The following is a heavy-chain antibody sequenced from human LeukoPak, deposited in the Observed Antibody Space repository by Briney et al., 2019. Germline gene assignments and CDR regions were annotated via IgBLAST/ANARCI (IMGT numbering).Heavy chain of an antibody. CDR2: VSGSGDST. V-gene: IGHV3-23*01. J-gene: IGHJ6*02. Sequence: TGGSLRLSCAASGFTFSSYAMSWVRQAPGKGLEWVSAVSGSGDSTYNADSVKGRFTISRDNSKNTLYLQMNSLRAEDTAVYYCAKGIRYCRGGSCYSFHYYGMDVWGQGTTVTVSS. CDR1: GFTFSSYA. CDR3: AKGIRYCRGGSCYSFHYYGMDV. D-gene: IGHD2-15*01.